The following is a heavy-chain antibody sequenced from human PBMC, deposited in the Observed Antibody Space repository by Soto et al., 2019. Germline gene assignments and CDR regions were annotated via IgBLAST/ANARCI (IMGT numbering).Heavy chain of an antibody. J-gene: IGHJ5*02. CDR2: IIPILGIA. CDR3: PRDRPHYDILTGLNWFGP. D-gene: IGHD3-9*01. V-gene: IGHV1-69*08. CDR1: GGTFSSYT. Sequence: QVQLVQSGAEVKKPGSSVKVSCKASGGTFSSYTISWVRQAPGQRLEWMGRIIPILGIANYAQKFQGRVTITADKSTSTAYRELNSLRSEDTAVYYCPRDRPHYDILTGLNWFGPWGQGTLVTVSS.